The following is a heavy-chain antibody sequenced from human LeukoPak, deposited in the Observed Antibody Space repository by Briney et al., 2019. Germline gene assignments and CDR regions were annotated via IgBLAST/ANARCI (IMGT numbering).Heavy chain of an antibody. CDR2: IIPMFGIV. CDR3: ARDYYYYMDV. J-gene: IGHJ6*03. CDR1: GGTGNSYA. V-gene: IGHV1-69*10. Sequence: SVKVSCKASGGTGNSYALSWVRQAPGQGLEWMGGIIPMFGIVKLSQRFQGRVTMTRDTSISTAYMELSRLRSDDTAVYYCARDYYYYMDVWGKGTTVTVSS.